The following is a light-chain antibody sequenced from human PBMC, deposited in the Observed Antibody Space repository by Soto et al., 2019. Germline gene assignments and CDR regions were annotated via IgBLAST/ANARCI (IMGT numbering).Light chain of an antibody. Sequence: DIQMTQSPSTLSASVGDRVTITCRASQSISSWLAWYQQKPGKAPKLLIYKASSLESGVPSRFSGNGSGTEVTITTSSQQPDEVSAYYYHQYHSNSPLTFGGGTKVEYK. CDR1: QSISSW. CDR2: KAS. J-gene: IGKJ4*01. V-gene: IGKV1-5*03. CDR3: HQYHSNSPLT.